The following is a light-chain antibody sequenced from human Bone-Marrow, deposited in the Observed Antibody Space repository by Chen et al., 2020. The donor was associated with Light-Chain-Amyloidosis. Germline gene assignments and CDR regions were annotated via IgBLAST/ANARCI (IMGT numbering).Light chain of an antibody. CDR2: AAS. CDR1: QSISSY. Sequence: IKMTQSRSSLSASVGDRVTITCRASQSISSYLNWYQQKPGKAPKLLIYAASSLQSGVPSRFSGSGSGTDFTLTISSLQPEDFATYYCQQSYSTPRTFGQGTKVEIK. V-gene: IGKV1-39*01. CDR3: QQSYSTPRT. J-gene: IGKJ1*01.